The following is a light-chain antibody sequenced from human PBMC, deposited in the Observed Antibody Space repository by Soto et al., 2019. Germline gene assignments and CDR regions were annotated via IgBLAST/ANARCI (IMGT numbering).Light chain of an antibody. V-gene: IGKV3-20*01. CDR3: QRYGSSPPWT. CDR2: GAS. CDR1: ESISSSY. Sequence: ESVLTQSPGNLSLSPGERATLSCRATESISSSYLAWYQQKPGQAPRLLIYGASSRATGIPDRFSGSGSGTDFTLTISRLEPEDFAVYYCQRYGSSPPWTFSQRTKVEIK. J-gene: IGKJ1*01.